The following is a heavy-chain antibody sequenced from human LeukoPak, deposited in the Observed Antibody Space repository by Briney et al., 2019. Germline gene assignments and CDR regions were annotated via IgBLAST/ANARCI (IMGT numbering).Heavy chain of an antibody. V-gene: IGHV3-15*01. CDR2: IKSETDGGTA. Sequence: GGSLRLSCAASGFIFSKVYMSWVRQAPGKGLEWVGRIKSETDGGTADYAVPVTGRFTISRDDSKNTVYLQMNSLEIEDTGVYYCLTTRWGQGTLVTVSS. J-gene: IGHJ4*02. CDR1: GFIFSKVY. CDR3: LTTR.